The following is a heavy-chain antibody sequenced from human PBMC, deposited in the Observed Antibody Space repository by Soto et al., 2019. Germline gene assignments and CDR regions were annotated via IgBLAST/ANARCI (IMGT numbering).Heavy chain of an antibody. J-gene: IGHJ4*02. CDR1: GDSVSSHSAA. V-gene: IGHV6-1*01. CDR3: ARDDHCSGGSCYNLADY. D-gene: IGHD2-15*01. Sequence: QTLSLTCAISGDSVSSHSAAWNWIRQSPSRGLEWLGRTYYSSKWFNDYAVSVKSRIIINPDTSKNLFSLQLNSVTPEDTSLFYCARDDHCSGGSCYNLADYWGQGTLVTVSS. CDR2: TYYSSKWFN.